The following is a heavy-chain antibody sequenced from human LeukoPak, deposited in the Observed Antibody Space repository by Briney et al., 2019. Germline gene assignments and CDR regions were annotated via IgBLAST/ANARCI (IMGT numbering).Heavy chain of an antibody. CDR1: GFTFSSYG. J-gene: IGHJ3*02. CDR2: IRYDGSNK. Sequence: PGGSLRLSCAASGFTFSSYGMHWVRQAPGKGLEWVAFIRYDGSNKYYADSVKGRFTISRDNSKNTLYLQMNSLRAEDTAVYYCARDQVGLRLGELSPNDAFDIWGQGTMVTVSS. V-gene: IGHV3-30*02. D-gene: IGHD3-16*02. CDR3: ARDQVGLRLGELSPNDAFDI.